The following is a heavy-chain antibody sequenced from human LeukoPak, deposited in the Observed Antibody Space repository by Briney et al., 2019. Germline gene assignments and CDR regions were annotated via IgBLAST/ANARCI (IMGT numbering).Heavy chain of an antibody. CDR2: INHSGTT. V-gene: IGHV4-34*01. CDR3: ARTFDYYMDV. J-gene: IGHJ6*03. CDR1: GGSFNDYY. Sequence: SETLSLTCAVYGGSFNDYYWSWIRQPPGKGLEWIAEINHSGTTNYNPSLRSRVTISVDTSKNQVSMNLSSVTAADAAVYYCARTFDYYMDVWDKGTTVTVSS.